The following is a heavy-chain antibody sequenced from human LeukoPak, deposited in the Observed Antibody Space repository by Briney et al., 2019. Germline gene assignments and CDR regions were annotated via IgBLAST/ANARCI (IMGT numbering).Heavy chain of an antibody. CDR1: GFTFSTYG. Sequence: GGSLRLSCAVSGFTFSTYGINWVRQAPGKGLEWVSYISSTSSAIYYADSVKGRFTISRDNAKNSLYLQMNSLRVEDTAVYYCAQVPHYYYGSGSYQFDYWGQGTPVAVSS. J-gene: IGHJ4*02. V-gene: IGHV3-48*01. D-gene: IGHD3-10*01. CDR3: AQVPHYYYGSGSYQFDY. CDR2: ISSTSSAI.